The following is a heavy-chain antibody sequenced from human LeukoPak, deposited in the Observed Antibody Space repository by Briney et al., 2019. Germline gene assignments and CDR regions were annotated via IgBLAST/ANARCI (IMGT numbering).Heavy chain of an antibody. Sequence: SETLSLTCTVSGGSISSYYWSWIRQPPGKGLEWIGYIYYSGSTNYNPSLKSRVTISVDTSKNQFSLKLSSVTAADTAVYYCARVPHYDILTGPHLGPLFDYWGQGTLVTVSS. CDR1: GGSISSYY. J-gene: IGHJ4*02. D-gene: IGHD3-9*01. V-gene: IGHV4-59*01. CDR3: ARVPHYDILTGPHLGPLFDY. CDR2: IYYSGST.